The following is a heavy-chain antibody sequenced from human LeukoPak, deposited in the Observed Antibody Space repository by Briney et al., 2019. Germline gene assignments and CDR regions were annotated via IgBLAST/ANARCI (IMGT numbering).Heavy chain of an antibody. CDR3: AREDYGDYGAFDY. V-gene: IGHV4-38-2*02. J-gene: IGHJ4*02. D-gene: IGHD4-17*01. CDR1: AYSISSDYY. Sequence: SETLSLTCTVSAYSISSDYYWGWIRQPPGKGLEWIGRIYTSGSTNYNPSLKSRVTMSVDTSKNQFSLKLSSVTAADTAVYYCAREDYGDYGAFDYWGQGTLVTVSS. CDR2: IYTSGST.